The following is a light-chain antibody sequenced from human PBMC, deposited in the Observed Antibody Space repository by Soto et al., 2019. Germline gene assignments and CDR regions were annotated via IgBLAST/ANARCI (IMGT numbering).Light chain of an antibody. V-gene: IGKV1-5*01. J-gene: IGKJ2*01. Sequence: DIQMPQSPSTLSASVGDIVTITCRASQSISSWLAWYQQKPGKAPKLLIYDASSLESGVPSRFSGSGSGTEFTLTISSLQPDDFATYYCQQYNSYPYTFGQGTKLEIK. CDR2: DAS. CDR1: QSISSW. CDR3: QQYNSYPYT.